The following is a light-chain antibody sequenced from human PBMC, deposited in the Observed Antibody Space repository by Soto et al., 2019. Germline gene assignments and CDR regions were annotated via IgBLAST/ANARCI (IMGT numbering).Light chain of an antibody. CDR1: TSDVGGYNF. CDR3: SSYTNSSTLVG. Sequence: QSALTQPASVSGSPGQSITISCTGTTSDVGGYNFVSWYQHHPGKAPKLIIYEVSNRPSGVSNRFSASKSGNTASLTISGRQAEDEADYYCSSYTNSSTLVGFGGGTKLTVL. V-gene: IGLV2-14*01. CDR2: EVS. J-gene: IGLJ2*01.